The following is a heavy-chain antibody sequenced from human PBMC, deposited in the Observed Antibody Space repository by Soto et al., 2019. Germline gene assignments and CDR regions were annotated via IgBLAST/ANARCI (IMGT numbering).Heavy chain of an antibody. D-gene: IGHD4-17*01. J-gene: IGHJ3*02. CDR1: GYSFTNYW. V-gene: IGHV5-51*01. Sequence: GESLKISCKGSGYSFTNYWIGWVRQMPGKGLEWMGIIYPGDSDTRYSPSFQGQVTISADKSISTAYLQWSSLKASDTAMYYCARPXNYGGNSVATPPGAFDIWGQGTMVTVSS. CDR2: IYPGDSDT. CDR3: ARPXNYGGNSVATPPGAFDI.